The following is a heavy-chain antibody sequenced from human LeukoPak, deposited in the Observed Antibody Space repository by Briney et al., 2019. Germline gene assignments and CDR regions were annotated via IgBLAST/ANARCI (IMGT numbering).Heavy chain of an antibody. D-gene: IGHD2-15*01. Sequence: GGSLRLSCAASGFTFSSYSMNWVRQAPGKGLEWVSYISSSSSTIYYADSVKGRFTISRDNAKNSLYLQMNSLRAEDTAVYYCAGHCSGGSCYSTATPKSLWGQGTLVTVSS. CDR2: ISSSSSTI. V-gene: IGHV3-48*01. CDR3: AGHCSGGSCYSTATPKSL. J-gene: IGHJ4*02. CDR1: GFTFSSYS.